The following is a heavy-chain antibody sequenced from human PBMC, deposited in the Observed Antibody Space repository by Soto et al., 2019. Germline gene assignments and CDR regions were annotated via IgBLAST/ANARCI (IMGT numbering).Heavy chain of an antibody. V-gene: IGHV3-74*01. CDR3: ARPQYLPDDVFDV. CDR2: INSDGSST. J-gene: IGHJ3*01. D-gene: IGHD2-2*01. CDR1: GFTFTNYW. Sequence: PGGALRRSCADSGFTFTNYWMQWVRQAPGKGLVWVSRINSDGSSTSHADSVKGRFTISRDNAKNTLYLQMSSLRAEDTAVYYCARPQYLPDDVFDVWGRGTVVTGS.